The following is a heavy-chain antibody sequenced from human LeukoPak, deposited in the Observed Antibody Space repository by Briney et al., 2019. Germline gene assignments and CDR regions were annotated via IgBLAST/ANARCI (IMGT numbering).Heavy chain of an antibody. Sequence: ASVKVSCKASGYTFTSYDINWVRQATGQGLEWMGWMNPSSGNTGYAQKFQGRVSLTRDTSISTAYMELSSLRSEDTAVYYCARGPVEAVFGVSTEDWGQGTTVTVSS. V-gene: IGHV1-8*01. D-gene: IGHD3-10*02. CDR1: GYTFTSYD. J-gene: IGHJ6*02. CDR3: ARGPVEAVFGVSTED. CDR2: MNPSSGNT.